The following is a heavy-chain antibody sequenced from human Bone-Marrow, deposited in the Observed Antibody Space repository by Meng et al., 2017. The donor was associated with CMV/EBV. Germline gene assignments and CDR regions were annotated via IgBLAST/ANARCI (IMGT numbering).Heavy chain of an antibody. V-gene: IGHV4-39*07. J-gene: IGHJ3*02. Sequence: GPLRLSCTVSGGSISSSSYYWGWIRQPPGKGLEWIGSIYYSGSTYYNPSLKSRVTISVDTSKNQFSLKLSSVTAADTAVYYCARAVGKGYCSSTSCYLRAFDIWGQGTMVTVSS. CDR1: GGSISSSSYY. D-gene: IGHD2-2*01. CDR2: IYYSGST. CDR3: ARAVGKGYCSSTSCYLRAFDI.